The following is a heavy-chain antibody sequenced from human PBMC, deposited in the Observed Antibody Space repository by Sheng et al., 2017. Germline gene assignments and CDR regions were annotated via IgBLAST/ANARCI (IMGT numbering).Heavy chain of an antibody. CDR1: GGSFSGYY. D-gene: IGHD3-10*01. J-gene: IGHJ5*02. V-gene: IGHV4-34*01. CDR2: INHSGST. CDR3: ARVRYGSGSYYSRARWFDP. Sequence: QVQLQQWGAGLLKPSETLSLTCAVYGGSFSGYYWSWIRQPPGKGLEWIGEINHSGSTNYNPSLKSRVTISVDTSKNQFSLKLSSVTAADTAVYYCARVRYGSGSYYSRARWFDPWGQGTLVTVSS.